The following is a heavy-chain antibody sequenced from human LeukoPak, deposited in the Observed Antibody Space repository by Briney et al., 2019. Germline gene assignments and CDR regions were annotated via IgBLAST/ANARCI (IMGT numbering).Heavy chain of an antibody. V-gene: IGHV3-11*01. CDR1: GFTFSDYY. CDR3: AKVPLRPVGGGAFDI. Sequence: GGSLSLSCAASGFTFSDYYMSWIRQVPGKGLEYVSYIHSSGSGVYYADSVKGRFTISRDNAKSSLYLQMNSLRAEDTAVYYCAKVPLRPVGGGAFDIWGQGTMVTVSS. J-gene: IGHJ3*02. D-gene: IGHD3-10*01. CDR2: IHSSGSGV.